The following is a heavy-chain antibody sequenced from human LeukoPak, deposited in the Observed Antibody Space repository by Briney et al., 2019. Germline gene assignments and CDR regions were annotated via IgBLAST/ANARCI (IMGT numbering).Heavy chain of an antibody. V-gene: IGHV3-15*01. J-gene: IGHJ4*02. Sequence: GGSLRPSCEAPGFTFNNAWMSLGRQAPGEGRGGGGRIRRKTDGGTADYAAPVMGRFTISRDDSNNTLYLQMNSLKTEDTAVYYCISGFCSSASCYAWGRGTLVIVSS. CDR3: ISGFCSSASCYA. D-gene: IGHD2-2*01. CDR2: IRRKTDGGTA. CDR1: GFTFNNAW.